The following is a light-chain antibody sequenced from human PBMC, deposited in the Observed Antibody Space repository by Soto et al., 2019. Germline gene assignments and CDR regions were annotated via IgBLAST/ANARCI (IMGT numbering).Light chain of an antibody. V-gene: IGKV3-20*01. J-gene: IGKJ1*01. CDR3: QQYVSPPWT. CDR2: GAS. CDR1: QSLSKTY. Sequence: EIVLTQSPGTLSLSPGERATLSCRASQSLSKTYLAWYQKKPGLAPRLLIDGASSRATGTPDRFSGSGSGTDFTLTISRLEPEDFAVYYCQQYVSPPWTFGQGTKVEIK.